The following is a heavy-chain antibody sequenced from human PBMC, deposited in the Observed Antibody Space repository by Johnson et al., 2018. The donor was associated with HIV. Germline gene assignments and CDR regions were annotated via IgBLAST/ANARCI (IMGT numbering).Heavy chain of an antibody. CDR3: AKGGIATRFFDI. J-gene: IGHJ3*02. D-gene: IGHD6-6*01. CDR2: ISFDGSNK. CDR1: GFTFSNYP. V-gene: IGHV3-30*14. Sequence: QVQLVESGGGVVRPGRSLRLSCAASGFTFSNYPMHWVRQAPGKGLAWVAVISFDGSNKYYTDSVTGRFTISRDNSKNTLFLQMNSLRAEDTALYYCAKGGIATRFFDIWGQGTMVTVSS.